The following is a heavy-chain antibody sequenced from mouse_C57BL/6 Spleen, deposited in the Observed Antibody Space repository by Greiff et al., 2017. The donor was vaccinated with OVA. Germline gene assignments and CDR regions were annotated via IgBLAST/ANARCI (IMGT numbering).Heavy chain of an antibody. CDR3: ARDEGRGEYFDV. CDR1: GFTFSSYA. D-gene: IGHD3-3*01. Sequence: EVKVVESGGGLVKPGGSLKLSCAASGFTFSSYAMSWVRQTPEKRLEWVATISDGGSYTYYPDNVKGRFTISRDNAKNNLYLQMSPLEYEDTAMYYCARDEGRGEYFDVWGTGTTVTVSS. CDR2: ISDGGSYT. V-gene: IGHV5-4*03. J-gene: IGHJ1*03.